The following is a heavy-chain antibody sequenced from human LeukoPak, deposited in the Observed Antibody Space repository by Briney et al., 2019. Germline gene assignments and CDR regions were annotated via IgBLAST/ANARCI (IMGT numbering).Heavy chain of an antibody. CDR1: GYTFTDYG. CDR2: GSTFNGHR. V-gene: IGHV1-18*01. Sequence: ASVKVSCKASGYTFTDYGIHWVRQAPGQGLEWMRWGSTFNGHRLYGQRFQGRVTMTTDPSTTTVYMELTSLTSDDTALYYCARDAVGARAFDVWGQGTMVTVSS. J-gene: IGHJ3*01. CDR3: ARDAVGARAFDV. D-gene: IGHD1-26*01.